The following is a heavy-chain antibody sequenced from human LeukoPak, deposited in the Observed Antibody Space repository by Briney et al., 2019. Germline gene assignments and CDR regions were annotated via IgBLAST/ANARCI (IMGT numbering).Heavy chain of an antibody. J-gene: IGHJ6*03. CDR2: ISGSGGST. D-gene: IGHD1-26*01. CDR3: AKDGYSGSYYRYYYYYMDV. CDR1: GFTFSSYA. Sequence: QPGGSLRLSCAASGFTFSSYAMSWVRQAPGKGLEWVSAISGSGGSTHYADSVKGRFTISRDNSKNTLYLQMNSLRAEDTAVYYCAKDGYSGSYYRYYYYYMDVWGKGTTVTVSS. V-gene: IGHV3-23*01.